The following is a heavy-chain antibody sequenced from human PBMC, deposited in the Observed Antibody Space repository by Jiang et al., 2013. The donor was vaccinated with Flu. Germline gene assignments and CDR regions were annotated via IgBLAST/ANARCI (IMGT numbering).Heavy chain of an antibody. CDR3: ARDPDSRYYYDSSGYPDY. Sequence: RSLRLSCAASGFTFSSYGMHWVRQAPGKGLEWVAVISYDGSNKYYADSVKGRFTISRDNSKNTLYLQMNSLRAEDTAVYYCARDPDSRYYYDSSGYPDYWGQGTLVTVSS. CDR2: ISYDGSNK. D-gene: IGHD3-22*01. J-gene: IGHJ4*02. CDR1: GFTFSSYG. V-gene: IGHV3-33*05.